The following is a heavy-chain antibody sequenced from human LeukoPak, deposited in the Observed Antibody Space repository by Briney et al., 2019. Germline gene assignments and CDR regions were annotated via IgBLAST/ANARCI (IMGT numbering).Heavy chain of an antibody. CDR2: INPNSGGT. J-gene: IGHJ4*02. Sequence: ASAKVSCKASGYTFTGYYVHWVGQAPGQGLEWMGWINPNSGGTNYAQKFQGRVTMTRDTSISTAYMELSRLRSDDTAVYYCARVSVMVVVIRDYYFDYWGQGTLVTVSS. CDR3: ARVSVMVVVIRDYYFDY. D-gene: IGHD3-22*01. CDR1: GYTFTGYY. V-gene: IGHV1-2*02.